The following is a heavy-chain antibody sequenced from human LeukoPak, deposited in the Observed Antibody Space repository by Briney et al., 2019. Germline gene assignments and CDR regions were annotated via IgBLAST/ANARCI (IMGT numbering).Heavy chain of an antibody. CDR2: IYYSGST. D-gene: IGHD6-13*01. CDR3: ATSGHPYSSSEGY. J-gene: IGHJ4*02. V-gene: IGHV4-39*01. CDR1: GGSISSSSYY. Sequence: SETLSLTCTVSGGSISSSSYYWGWIRQPPGKGLEWIGSIYYSGSTYYNPSLKSRVTISVDTSKNQFSLKLSSVTAADTAVYYCATSGHPYSSSEGYWGQGTLVTVSS.